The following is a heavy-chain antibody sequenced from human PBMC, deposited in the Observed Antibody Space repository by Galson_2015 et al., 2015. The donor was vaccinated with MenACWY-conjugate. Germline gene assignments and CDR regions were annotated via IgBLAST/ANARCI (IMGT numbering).Heavy chain of an antibody. J-gene: IGHJ4*02. V-gene: IGHV3-15*07. CDR1: GFTFSNAW. CDR3: TTHRNDIYGDYGLGY. D-gene: IGHD4-17*01. Sequence: SLRLSCAASGFTFSNAWMNWVRQAPGKGLEWVGRIKSKTDGGTTDYAAPVKGRFTISRDDSKNTLYLQMNSLKTEDTAVYYCTTHRNDIYGDYGLGYWGQGTLVTVSS. CDR2: IKSKTDGGTT.